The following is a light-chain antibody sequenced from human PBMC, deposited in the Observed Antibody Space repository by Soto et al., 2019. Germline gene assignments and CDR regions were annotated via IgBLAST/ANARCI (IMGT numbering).Light chain of an antibody. CDR1: QSVSSSY. V-gene: IGKV3-20*01. Sequence: EIVLTQSPGTLSLSPGERATLSCRPSQSVSSSYLAWYQQKPGQAPRLLIYGASSRATGIPDRFSGSGSGTDFTLTICRLEPEDFAVYYCQQYGSSPFTFGPGTKVDIK. CDR3: QQYGSSPFT. J-gene: IGKJ3*01. CDR2: GAS.